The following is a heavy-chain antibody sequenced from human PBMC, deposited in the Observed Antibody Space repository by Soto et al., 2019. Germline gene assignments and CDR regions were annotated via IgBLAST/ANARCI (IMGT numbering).Heavy chain of an antibody. Sequence: EVQVLESGGDLVQPGGSLRLSCAASGFTFSNYAMNWVRQAPGKGPEWVSGISAGRSTYYADSVKGRYTISRDNSKSTLFLQMDSLRAEDTALYYCTKVRGDPVWGKGTTVTVSS. V-gene: IGHV3-23*01. D-gene: IGHD4-17*01. CDR3: TKVRGDPV. CDR2: ISAGRST. J-gene: IGHJ6*04. CDR1: GFTFSNYA.